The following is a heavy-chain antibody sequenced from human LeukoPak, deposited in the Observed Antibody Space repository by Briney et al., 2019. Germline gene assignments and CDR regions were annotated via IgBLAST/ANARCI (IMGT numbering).Heavy chain of an antibody. J-gene: IGHJ4*02. Sequence: GGSPRLSCTVSGFTVSGNSMSWVRQAPGKGLEWISGIIGSGGITYYADSVKGRFTISRDNSKNTLYLQIYSLRAGDTAVYYCAKDDALIRFNDWGQGTLVTVSS. CDR3: AKDDALIRFND. D-gene: IGHD3-3*01. V-gene: IGHV3-23*01. CDR1: GFTVSGNS. CDR2: IIGSGGIT.